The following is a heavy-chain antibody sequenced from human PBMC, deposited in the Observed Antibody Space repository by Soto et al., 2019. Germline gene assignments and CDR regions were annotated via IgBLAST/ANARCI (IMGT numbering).Heavy chain of an antibody. V-gene: IGHV1-18*01. Sequence: ASVKVSCKASGYTFTSYGISWVRQAPGQGLEWMGWISAYNGNTNYAQKLQGRVTMTTDTSTSTAYMELRSLRSDDTAVYYCARSAITFGGVILSDYWGQGTLVTVSS. J-gene: IGHJ4*02. CDR2: ISAYNGNT. CDR3: ARSAITFGGVILSDY. CDR1: GYTFTSYG. D-gene: IGHD3-16*02.